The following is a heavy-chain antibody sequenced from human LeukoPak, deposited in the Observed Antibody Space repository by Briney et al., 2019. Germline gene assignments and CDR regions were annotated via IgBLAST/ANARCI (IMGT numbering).Heavy chain of an antibody. V-gene: IGHV3-74*01. Sequence: GGSLRLSCAASGFTFSNYWMHWVRQAPGKGLVWVSRINSDGINTSYADSVKGRFTISRDNAKNTLNLQMNSLRAEDTAVYYCAKDGELLRYYYYMDVWGKGTTVTISS. CDR3: AKDGELLRYYYYMDV. D-gene: IGHD1-26*01. CDR2: INSDGINT. CDR1: GFTFSNYW. J-gene: IGHJ6*03.